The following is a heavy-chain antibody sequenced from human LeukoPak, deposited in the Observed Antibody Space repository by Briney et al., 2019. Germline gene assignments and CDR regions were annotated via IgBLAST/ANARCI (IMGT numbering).Heavy chain of an antibody. V-gene: IGHV3-23*01. CDR3: ACQREYCSSGRCYFDH. CDR2: IIGTGGT. Sequence: GGSLRLSCAAPGFTFDTYAMTWVRQAPGKGLEWVSSIIGTGGTLYADSVKGRFTISRDNSKNTLYLQVNSLRVEDTAIYYCACQREYCSSGRCYFDHWGQGTLVTVSS. J-gene: IGHJ4*02. D-gene: IGHD2-2*01. CDR1: GFTFDTYA.